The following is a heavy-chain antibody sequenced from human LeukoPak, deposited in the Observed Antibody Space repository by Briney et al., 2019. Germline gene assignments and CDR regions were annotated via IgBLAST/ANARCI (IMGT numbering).Heavy chain of an antibody. Sequence: GGSLILSCAASGFTFSTYAMSWVRQAPGKGLEWVSAISGSGSSTYYADSVKGRFTISRDNSKNTLYLQMNSLRAEDTAVYSCARGGTMYYGSGNFDYWGQGTLVTVSS. CDR1: GFTFSTYA. D-gene: IGHD3-10*01. V-gene: IGHV3-23*01. CDR2: ISGSGSST. J-gene: IGHJ4*02. CDR3: ARGGTMYYGSGNFDY.